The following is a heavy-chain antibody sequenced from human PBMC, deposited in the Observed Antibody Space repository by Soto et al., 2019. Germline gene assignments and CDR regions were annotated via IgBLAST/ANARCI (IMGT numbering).Heavy chain of an antibody. J-gene: IGHJ4*02. CDR3: ARESSGWGGY. D-gene: IGHD6-19*01. V-gene: IGHV4-39*07. CDR2: IYYSGST. CDR1: GGSISSSSYY. Sequence: SETLSLTCTVSGGSISSSSYYWGWIRQPPGKGLEWIGSIYYSGSTYYNPSLKSRVTISVDTSKNQFSLKLSSVTAADTAVYYCARESSGWGGYWGQGTLVTVSS.